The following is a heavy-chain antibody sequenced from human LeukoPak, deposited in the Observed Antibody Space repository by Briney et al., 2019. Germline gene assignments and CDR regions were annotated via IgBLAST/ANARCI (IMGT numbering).Heavy chain of an antibody. CDR3: ARITIYPYYMDV. J-gene: IGHJ6*03. CDR1: GGSISIYR. CDR2: IDTSGNT. Sequence: SETLSLTCTLSGGSISIYRWSWIRQPAGKGLEWMGRIDTSGNTNYNPSLKSRVTISVDTSKTQFSLKLTSVTAADTAVYYCARITIYPYYMDVWAKGPRSPSP. V-gene: IGHV4-4*07. D-gene: IGHD3-3*01.